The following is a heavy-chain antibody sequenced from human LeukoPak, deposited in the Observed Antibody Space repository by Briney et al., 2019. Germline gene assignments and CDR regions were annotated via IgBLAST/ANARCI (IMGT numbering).Heavy chain of an antibody. J-gene: IGHJ4*02. V-gene: IGHV4-59*01. CDR2: IYYSGST. CDR1: GGSISSYY. Sequence: SETLSPTCTVSGGSISSYYWSWIRQPPGKGLEWIGYIYYSGSTNYNPSLKSRVTMSVDTSKNQFSLKLRSVTAADTAVYYCARVSPYSNSWYYFDYWGQGTLVTVSS. CDR3: ARVSPYSNSWYYFDY. D-gene: IGHD6-13*01.